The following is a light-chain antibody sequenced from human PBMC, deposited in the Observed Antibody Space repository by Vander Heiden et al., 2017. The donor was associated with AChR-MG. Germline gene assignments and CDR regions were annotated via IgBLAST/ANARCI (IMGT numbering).Light chain of an antibody. Sequence: DIQMTQSPSSLSASVGDRVTITCRARQSISSYLNWYQQKPGKAPKLLVYAASSLQSGVPSRFSGSGSGTDFTLTISSLQPGDFATYYCQQSYSTPLTFGGGTKVEIK. CDR2: AAS. J-gene: IGKJ4*01. CDR1: QSISSY. V-gene: IGKV1-39*01. CDR3: QQSYSTPLT.